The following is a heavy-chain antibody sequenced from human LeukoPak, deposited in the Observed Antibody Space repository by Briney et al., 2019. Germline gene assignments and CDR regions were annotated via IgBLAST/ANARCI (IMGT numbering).Heavy chain of an antibody. Sequence: PSETLSLTCAVYGGSFSGYYWSWIRQPPGKGLEWIGEINHSGSTNYNPSLKSRVTISVDTSKNQFSLKLSSVTAADTAVYYCARGQYYYSSGSFYYYYGMDVWGQGTTVTVSS. D-gene: IGHD3-10*01. J-gene: IGHJ6*02. CDR3: ARGQYYYSSGSFYYYYGMDV. V-gene: IGHV4-34*01. CDR2: INHSGST. CDR1: GGSFSGYY.